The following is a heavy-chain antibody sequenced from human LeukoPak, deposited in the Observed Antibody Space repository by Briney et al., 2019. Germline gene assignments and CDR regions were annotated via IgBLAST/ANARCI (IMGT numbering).Heavy chain of an antibody. CDR2: INPNSGGT. Sequence: ASVKVSCKASGYTFTGYYMHWVRQAPGQGLEWMGWINPNSGGTNYAQKFQGRVTMTRDTSISTAHMELSRLRSDDTAVYYCARDDYDYVWGRYGMDVWGQGTTVTVSS. CDR3: ARDDYDYVWGRYGMDV. V-gene: IGHV1-2*02. J-gene: IGHJ6*02. CDR1: GYTFTGYY. D-gene: IGHD3-16*01.